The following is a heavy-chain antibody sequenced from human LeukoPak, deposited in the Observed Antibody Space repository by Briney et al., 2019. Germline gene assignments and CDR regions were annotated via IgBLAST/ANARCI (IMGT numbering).Heavy chain of an antibody. V-gene: IGHV4-38-2*01. CDR1: GHSISTGYY. CDR2: MSHNRGT. Sequence: PSETLSLTCAVSGHSISTGYYWGWIRQPPGKGLEWIGSMSHNRGTYYNPSLKSRVTISMDTSKNQISLRLTSVTAADSAVYYCASYYASGVSAYNYYGMDVWGKGTTVTVSS. CDR3: ASYYASGVSAYNYYGMDV. J-gene: IGHJ6*04. D-gene: IGHD3-10*01.